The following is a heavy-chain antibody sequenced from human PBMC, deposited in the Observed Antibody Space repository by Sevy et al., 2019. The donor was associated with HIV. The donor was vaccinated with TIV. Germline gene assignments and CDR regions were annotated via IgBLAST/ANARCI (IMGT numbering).Heavy chain of an antibody. Sequence: GGSLRLSCSASGFTFSGSVMHWVRQTPGKGLEWVELISYDGTNKYYGDSVKGRFTISRDNSKNTLYLQMNSLRTDDTAVYYCANSYSSGWDFDYWGQGTLVTVSS. V-gene: IGHV3-30*18. D-gene: IGHD6-19*01. CDR1: GFTFSGSV. J-gene: IGHJ4*02. CDR2: ISYDGTNK. CDR3: ANSYSSGWDFDY.